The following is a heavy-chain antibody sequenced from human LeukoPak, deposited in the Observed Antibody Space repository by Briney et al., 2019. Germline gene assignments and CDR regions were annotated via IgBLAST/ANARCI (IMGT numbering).Heavy chain of an antibody. D-gene: IGHD5-18*01. CDR3: ARDGASRAMAQFDY. CDR1: GFSVSSDY. V-gene: IGHV3-53*01. Sequence: PGGSLRLSCAVSGFSVSSDYMSWVRQAPGKGLEWVSVIYDGDKTHYADSVKGRFTISKDNAKNMLYLQMNSLRAEDTAMYYCARDGASRAMAQFDYWGHGTLVTVSS. CDR2: IYDGDKT. J-gene: IGHJ4*01.